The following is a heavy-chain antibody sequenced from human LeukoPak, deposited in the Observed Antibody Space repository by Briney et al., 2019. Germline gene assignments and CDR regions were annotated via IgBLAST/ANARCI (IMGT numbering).Heavy chain of an antibody. J-gene: IGHJ3*02. V-gene: IGHV1-8*01. Sequence: ASVKVSCKASGYNFNRNDINWVRQATGQGLEWMGWMNPSSGNGASAQSFQGRVTLTRDTSINTVYMELSGLRSDYTGVYYCARGDTTTDAFDKWGQGTMVTVSS. CDR1: GYNFNRND. CDR3: ARGDTTTDAFDK. CDR2: MNPSSGNG. D-gene: IGHD5-12*01.